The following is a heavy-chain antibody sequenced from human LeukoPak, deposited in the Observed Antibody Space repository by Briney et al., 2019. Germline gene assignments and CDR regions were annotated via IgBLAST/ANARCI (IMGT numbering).Heavy chain of an antibody. CDR1: GFTFSSYE. CDR3: VRGRYCSGGICYPSYDY. CDR2: IIRCDNTI. Sequence: GGSLRLSCAASGFTFSSYEMNWVRQAPGKGLECVSYIIRCDNTIYYADSEKGRFTISRDNAKYSLYLQMNSLRAEDTAVYYCVRGRYCSGGICYPSYDYWGQGTLVTVS. J-gene: IGHJ4*02. D-gene: IGHD2-15*01. V-gene: IGHV3-48*03.